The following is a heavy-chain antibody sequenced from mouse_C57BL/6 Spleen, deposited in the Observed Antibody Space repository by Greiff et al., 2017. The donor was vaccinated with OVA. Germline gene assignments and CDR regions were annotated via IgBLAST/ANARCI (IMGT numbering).Heavy chain of an antibody. J-gene: IGHJ3*01. V-gene: IGHV1-54*01. CDR3: ASGDYSAWFAY. Sequence: VQLQQSGAELVRPGTSVKVSCKASGYAFTNYLIEWVKQRPGQGLEWIGVINPGSGGTNYNEKFKGKATLTADKSSSTAYMQLSSLTSEDSAVYFCASGDYSAWFAYWGQGTLVTVSA. D-gene: IGHD1-1*01. CDR2: INPGSGGT. CDR1: GYAFTNYL.